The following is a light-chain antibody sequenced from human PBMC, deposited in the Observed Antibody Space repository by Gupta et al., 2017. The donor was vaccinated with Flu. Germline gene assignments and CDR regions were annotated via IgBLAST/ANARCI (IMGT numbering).Light chain of an antibody. J-gene: IGKJ4*01. CDR3: QQYGSAPLT. CDR1: QSVSANN. V-gene: IGKV3-20*01. Sequence: NVLTQSPGTLSLSPGDRATLSCRASQSVSANNLAWYQQKPGQAPRLLIFGASNRATGIPDRFSGSGSGTDFTLTISRLEPEDFAVYHCQQYGSAPLTFGGGTKVEIK. CDR2: GAS.